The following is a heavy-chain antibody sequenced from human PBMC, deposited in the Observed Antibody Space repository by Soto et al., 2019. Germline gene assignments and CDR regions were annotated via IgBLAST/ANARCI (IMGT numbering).Heavy chain of an antibody. CDR1: GFTFSSYG. J-gene: IGHJ4*02. D-gene: IGHD6-19*01. Sequence: GGSLRLSCAASGFTFSSYGMHWVRQAPGKGLEWVSAISGSGGSTYYADSVKGRFTISRDNSKNTLYLQMNSLRAEDTAVYYCAKDLTVAGLSFDYWGQGTLVTVS. CDR2: ISGSGGST. CDR3: AKDLTVAGLSFDY. V-gene: IGHV3-23*01.